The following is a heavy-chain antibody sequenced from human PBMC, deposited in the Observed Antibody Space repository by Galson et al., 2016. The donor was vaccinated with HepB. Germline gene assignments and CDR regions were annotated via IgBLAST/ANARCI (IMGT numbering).Heavy chain of an antibody. Sequence: SLRLSCAASGFTFSDYWMHWVRQAPGKGLMWVSRIKGDGSATDYADSVKGRFTISRDNAKNALYMQMNSLRCDDTAVDYGVRYRGGSAGGYNWFDSWGQGMLVTVSA. CDR2: IKGDGSAT. V-gene: IGHV3-74*01. CDR1: GFTFSDYW. CDR3: VRYRGGSAGGYNWFDS. D-gene: IGHD2-15*01. J-gene: IGHJ5*01.